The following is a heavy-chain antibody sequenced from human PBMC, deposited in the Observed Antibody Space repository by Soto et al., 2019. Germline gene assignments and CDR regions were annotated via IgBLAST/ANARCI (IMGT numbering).Heavy chain of an antibody. CDR3: AKAEENCSGGRCLTYFDY. Sequence: PGGSLRLSCAASGFTFSSYAMSWVRQAPGKGLEWVSAISGSGGSTYYADSVKGRFTISRDNSKNTLYLQMNSLRAEDTAVYYCAKAEENCSGGRCLTYFDYWGQGTLVTVSS. CDR1: GFTFSSYA. J-gene: IGHJ4*02. V-gene: IGHV3-23*01. D-gene: IGHD2-15*01. CDR2: ISGSGGST.